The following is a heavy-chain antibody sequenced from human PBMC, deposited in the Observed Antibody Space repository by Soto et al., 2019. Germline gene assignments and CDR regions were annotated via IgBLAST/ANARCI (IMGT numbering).Heavy chain of an antibody. J-gene: IGHJ4*02. D-gene: IGHD3-16*01. CDR3: PHKGGGDRILDY. V-gene: IGHV2-5*02. Sequence: QITLKESGPTLVKPTQTLTLTCTFSGFSLSASGVGVGWIRQPPGKALEWLAIIYWDDAKHYSPSLKSSLTIPKAPSKNQVVLTMTNMDPVDTATFYCPHKGGGDRILDYWGQGTLVTVSS. CDR2: IYWDDAK. CDR1: GFSLSASGVG.